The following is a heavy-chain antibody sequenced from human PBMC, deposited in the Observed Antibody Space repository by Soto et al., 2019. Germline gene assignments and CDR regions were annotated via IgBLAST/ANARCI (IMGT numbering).Heavy chain of an antibody. CDR1: GFTFSSYG. Sequence: GGSLRLSCAASGFTFSSYGMHWVRQAPGKGLEWVAVISYDGSNKYYADSVKGRFTISRDNSKNTLYLQMNSLSAEDTAVYYCAREGDYYGSGSDEYYFDYWGQGTLVTVSS. J-gene: IGHJ4*02. CDR2: ISYDGSNK. V-gene: IGHV3-30*03. D-gene: IGHD3-10*01. CDR3: AREGDYYGSGSDEYYFDY.